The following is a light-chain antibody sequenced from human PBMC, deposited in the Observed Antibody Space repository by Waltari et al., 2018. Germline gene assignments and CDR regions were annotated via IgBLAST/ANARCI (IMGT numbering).Light chain of an antibody. J-gene: IGKJ4*01. CDR1: QNINIY. CDR3: QQRTKWVT. CDR2: YAS. Sequence: DIVLTQSPATLSLSPGERATLSCRASQNINIYLAWYQQKPGQAPRLLIYYASNRATGVPARFSGSGSGTDFTLTISSLEPEDFAVYYCQQRTKWVTFGGGTTLDIK. V-gene: IGKV3-11*01.